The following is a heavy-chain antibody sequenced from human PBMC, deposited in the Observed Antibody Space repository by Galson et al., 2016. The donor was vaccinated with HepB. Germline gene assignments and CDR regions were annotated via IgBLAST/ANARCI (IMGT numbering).Heavy chain of an antibody. V-gene: IGHV1-18*01. Sequence: SVKVSCKASGYTFTNYGIAWVRQAPGQGLEWMGWISAFHVNTTAAQNLQGRVILTTDTSTSTAYMELTHLNSLTAADTAVYYCAKGSGYPWGRGTLVTVSS. D-gene: IGHD3-22*01. J-gene: IGHJ2*01. CDR3: AKGSGYP. CDR1: GYTFTNYG. CDR2: ISAFHVNT.